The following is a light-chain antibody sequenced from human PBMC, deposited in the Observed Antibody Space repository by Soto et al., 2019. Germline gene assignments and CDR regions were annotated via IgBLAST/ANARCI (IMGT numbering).Light chain of an antibody. CDR1: QSVSSN. CDR2: GAS. V-gene: IGKV3-15*01. CDR3: QEYNNCPRT. Sequence: EIVMLQSPATLSVSPGERATLSCRASQSVSSNLAWYQQKPGQTPRLLIYGASTRATGIPARVSGSGSGTEFTLTISSLQSEDFAVYYCQEYNNCPRTFGQGTKVEIK. J-gene: IGKJ1*01.